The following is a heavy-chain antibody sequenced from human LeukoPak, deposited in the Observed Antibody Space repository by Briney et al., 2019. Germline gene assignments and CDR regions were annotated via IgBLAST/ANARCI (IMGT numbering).Heavy chain of an antibody. Sequence: GGSLRLSRAASGVNFDDYAMHWVRQSPGTGLEWVAGLNWDSRSMAYADSVRGRFTISRDNAKNSLYLQMNSLRPEDTALVRSRYIWGTPQWPFDMWGQGTMVTV. CDR2: LNWDSRSM. CDR3: RYIWGTPQWPFDM. D-gene: IGHD3-16*01. V-gene: IGHV3-9*01. CDR1: GVNFDDYA. J-gene: IGHJ3*02.